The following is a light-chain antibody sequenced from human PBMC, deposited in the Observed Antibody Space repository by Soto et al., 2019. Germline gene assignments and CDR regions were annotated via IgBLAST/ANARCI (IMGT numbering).Light chain of an antibody. CDR2: DAS. CDR3: QQYNSNPYT. J-gene: IGKJ2*01. Sequence: DIPMTQSPSTLSASVGDRVTITCRASQSINRWLAWYQQKPGKAPQVLIYDASTLESGVPSRFTGSGSGTEFTLSISSLQPDDFANYYCQQYNSNPYTFGQGTKLEIK. CDR1: QSINRW. V-gene: IGKV1-5*01.